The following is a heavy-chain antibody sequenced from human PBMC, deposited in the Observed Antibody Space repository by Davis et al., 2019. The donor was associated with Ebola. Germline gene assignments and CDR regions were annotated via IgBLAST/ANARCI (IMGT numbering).Heavy chain of an antibody. V-gene: IGHV1-46*01. CDR2: INPSGGST. CDR1: GYTFTSYY. J-gene: IGHJ3*02. D-gene: IGHD3-3*01. Sequence: AASVKVSCKASGYTFTSYYMHWVRQAPGQGLEWMGIINPSGGSTSYAQKFQGRVTMTRDTSISTAYMELSRLRSDDTAMYYCARGDTIFGVVIVRNAFDIWGQGTMVTVSS. CDR3: ARGDTIFGVVIVRNAFDI.